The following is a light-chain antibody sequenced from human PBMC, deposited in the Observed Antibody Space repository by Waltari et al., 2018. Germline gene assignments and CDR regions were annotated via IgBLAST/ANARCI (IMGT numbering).Light chain of an antibody. V-gene: IGLV2-23*02. CDR1: ISDIRKYHL. J-gene: IGLJ3*02. CDR2: DVN. Sequence: QPALTQTAAVSWSPGQSITLSCSGTISDIRKYHLVSWYQQHPGKAPTPLIYDVNKRPSGVSNRFSGSKSGNTAFLTVSGLQTADEADYYCCSYAGSAISVFGGGTKLTVL. CDR3: CSYAGSAISV.